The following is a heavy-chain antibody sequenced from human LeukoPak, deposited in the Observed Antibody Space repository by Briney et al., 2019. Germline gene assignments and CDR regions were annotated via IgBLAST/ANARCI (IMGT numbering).Heavy chain of an antibody. D-gene: IGHD1-26*01. Sequence: GGSLRLSCAASGFTFSSYAMSWVRQAPGKGLEWVSAISGSGGSTYHADSVKGRFTISRDNSKNTLYLQMNSLRAEDTAVYYCAKEASRENYYYYGMDVWGKGTTVTVSS. CDR1: GFTFSSYA. V-gene: IGHV3-23*01. CDR3: AKEASRENYYYYGMDV. J-gene: IGHJ6*04. CDR2: ISGSGGST.